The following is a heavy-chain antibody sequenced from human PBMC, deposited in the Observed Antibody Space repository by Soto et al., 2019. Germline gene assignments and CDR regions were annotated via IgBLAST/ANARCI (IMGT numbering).Heavy chain of an antibody. CDR3: ARVYYDFWSGYDY. D-gene: IGHD3-3*01. V-gene: IGHV4-31*03. CDR2: IYYSGST. J-gene: IGHJ4*02. Sequence: SETLSLTCTVSGGSISSGGYYWSWIRQHTGKGLEWIGYIYYSGSTYYNPSLKSRVTISVDTSKNQFSLKLSSVTAADTAVYYCARVYYDFWSGYDYWGQGTLVTVSS. CDR1: GGSISSGGYY.